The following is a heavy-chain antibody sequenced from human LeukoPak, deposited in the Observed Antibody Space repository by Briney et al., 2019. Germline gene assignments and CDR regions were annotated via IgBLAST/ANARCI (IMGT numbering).Heavy chain of an antibody. V-gene: IGHV1-18*01. CDR3: ARDRSAGSYYYDSSGYRDY. CDR1: GCTFTSYG. J-gene: IGHJ4*02. Sequence: ASVKVSCKASGCTFTSYGISWVRQAPGQGLEWMGWISAYNGNTNYAQKLQGRVTTTTDTSTSTAYMELRSLRSDDTAVYYCARDRSAGSYYYDSSGYRDYWGQGTLVTVSS. CDR2: ISAYNGNT. D-gene: IGHD3-22*01.